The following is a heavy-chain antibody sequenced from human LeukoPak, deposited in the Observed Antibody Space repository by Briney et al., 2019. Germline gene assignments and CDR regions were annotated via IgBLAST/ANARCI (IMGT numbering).Heavy chain of an antibody. CDR3: AREGDWVGGSIEL. CDR1: GFTFSTFW. V-gene: IGHV3-74*01. Sequence: PGGSLRLSCEASGFTFSTFWMQWVRQAPGKGLISVSRIKSDGTGAAYADSVKGRFTISRDNAKNTLYLQISSLGVEDTAVYFCAREGDWVGGSIELWGQGTLVTVSS. CDR2: IKSDGTGA. D-gene: IGHD2-21*01. J-gene: IGHJ4*02.